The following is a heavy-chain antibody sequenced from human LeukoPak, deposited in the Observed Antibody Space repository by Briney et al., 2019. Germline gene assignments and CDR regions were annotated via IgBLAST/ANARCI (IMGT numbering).Heavy chain of an antibody. D-gene: IGHD7-27*01. CDR1: GFTFSNYW. Sequence: GGSLRLSCAASGFTFSNYWMNWVREAPGIGLEWVANIEHDGREKYYVDSVKGRFTISRDNANNSLYLQMNSLRPEDTAVYYCARDPNWGSEGDGFDVWGQGTMVTVSS. V-gene: IGHV3-7*01. J-gene: IGHJ3*01. CDR3: ARDPNWGSEGDGFDV. CDR2: IEHDGREK.